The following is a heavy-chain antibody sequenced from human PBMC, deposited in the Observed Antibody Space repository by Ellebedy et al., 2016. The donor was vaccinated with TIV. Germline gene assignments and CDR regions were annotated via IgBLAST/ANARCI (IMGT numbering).Heavy chain of an antibody. J-gene: IGHJ2*01. D-gene: IGHD7-27*01. V-gene: IGHV3-30*02. CDR2: IWYDGSNK. Sequence: PGGSLRLSCTASGFIFSNYGMHWVRQAPGKGLEWVAFIWYDGSNKFYADSGNGRFTISRDNSKNTLYLQRNSLRVEDTAVYYCAKGLTGDRGGLGWYFDLWGRGTLVTVSS. CDR1: GFIFSNYG. CDR3: AKGLTGDRGGLGWYFDL.